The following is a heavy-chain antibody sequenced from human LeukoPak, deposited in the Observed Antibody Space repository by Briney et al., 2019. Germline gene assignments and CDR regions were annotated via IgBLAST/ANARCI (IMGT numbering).Heavy chain of an antibody. V-gene: IGHV3-23*01. CDR2: ISGSGDNT. J-gene: IGHJ3*01. CDR3: AKDGRQRKTYFYGSESANAFDF. Sequence: GGSLRLSCAASGFTFSSYAMSWVRQAPGKGLEWVSGISGSGDNTYYADSVKGRFTISRDNSKNTLYLQMNSLRAEDTAVYYCAKDGRQRKTYFYGSESANAFDFWGQGAMVTVSS. CDR1: GFTFSSYA. D-gene: IGHD3-10*01.